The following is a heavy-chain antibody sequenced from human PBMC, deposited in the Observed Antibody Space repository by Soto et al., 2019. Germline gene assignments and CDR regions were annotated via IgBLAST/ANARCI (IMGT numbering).Heavy chain of an antibody. Sequence: GGSLRLSCGASGFPFNTHGMAWVRQAPGKGLEWVSGISGGGDRTQYADGVKGRFTISRDNSKNTVDLQVTSLRAEDTATYYCAKTATYDYVWGDYRYFFDHWCQGTVVTVSS. D-gene: IGHD3-16*02. V-gene: IGHV3-23*01. J-gene: IGHJ4*02. CDR3: AKTATYDYVWGDYRYFFDH. CDR2: ISGGGDRT. CDR1: GFPFNTHG.